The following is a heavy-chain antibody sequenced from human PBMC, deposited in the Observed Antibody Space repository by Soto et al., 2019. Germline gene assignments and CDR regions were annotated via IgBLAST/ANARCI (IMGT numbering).Heavy chain of an antibody. Sequence: QVQLQESGPGLVKPSQTLSLTCTVSGDSMGSGDYYWTWIRQPPGKGLEGIGYIYYIGTTLYNPSLESRVNISIVTSKNHFSLRLTSVTAADTAVYYCSRGSTYYGFLTWGQGTLVTVSS. CDR1: GDSMGSGDYY. CDR3: SRGSTYYGFLT. J-gene: IGHJ5*02. V-gene: IGHV4-30-4*01. D-gene: IGHD3-10*01. CDR2: IYYIGTT.